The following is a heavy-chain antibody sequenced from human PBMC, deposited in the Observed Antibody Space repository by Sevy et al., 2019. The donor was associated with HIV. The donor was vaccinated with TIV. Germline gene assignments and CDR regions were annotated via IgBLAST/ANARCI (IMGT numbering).Heavy chain of an antibody. V-gene: IGHV1-2*02. D-gene: IGHD3-3*01. J-gene: IGHJ5*02. CDR3: ARVAYDFRSGYYGGWFDP. CDR1: RYTFTDHY. Sequence: ASVKVSCKASRYTFTDHYIHWVRQAPGQGLEWMGWINPGSGGTQYAQKFQGRVTMTRDTPINKAYMELSGLRSDDTAVYFCARVAYDFRSGYYGGWFDPWGQGTLVTVSS. CDR2: INPGSGGT.